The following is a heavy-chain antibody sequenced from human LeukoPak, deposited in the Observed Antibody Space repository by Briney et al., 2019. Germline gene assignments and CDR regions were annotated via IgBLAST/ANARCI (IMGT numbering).Heavy chain of an antibody. CDR3: ARSTSWGTFDI. J-gene: IGHJ3*02. CDR2: IYPDDSDT. V-gene: IGHV5-51*01. D-gene: IGHD7-27*01. Sequence: GESLKISCKAFGYSFITYCIGWVSQMPGKGLEGMGIIYPDDSDTSYSPSFQGQVTFSADKSITTSYLQRSSLKASDSAMYYCARSTSWGTFDIWGQGTMVTVSS. CDR1: GYSFITYC.